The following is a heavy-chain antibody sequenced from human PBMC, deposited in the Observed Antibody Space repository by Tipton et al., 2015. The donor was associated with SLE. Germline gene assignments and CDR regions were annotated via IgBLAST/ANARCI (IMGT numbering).Heavy chain of an antibody. J-gene: IGHJ3*02. Sequence: SLRLSCAASGFTFSSYDMHWVRQATGKGLEWVSAIGTAGDTYYPGSVKGRFTISRENAKNSLYLQMNSLRAEDTAVYYCARGEDIVVVVAATGNAFDIWGQGTMVTVSS. CDR1: GFTFSSYD. V-gene: IGHV3-13*04. CDR3: ARGEDIVVVVAATGNAFDI. D-gene: IGHD2-15*01. CDR2: IGTAGDT.